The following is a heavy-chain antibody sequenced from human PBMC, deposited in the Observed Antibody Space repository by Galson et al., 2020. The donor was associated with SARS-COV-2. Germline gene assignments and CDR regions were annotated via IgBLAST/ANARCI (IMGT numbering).Heavy chain of an antibody. D-gene: IGHD7-27*01. CDR2: IYYSGST. CDR1: GGSISSSSYY. J-gene: IGHJ6*03. Sequence: SETLSLTCTVSGGSISSSSYYWGRLRPPPGKGLDSIGSIYYSGSTYYNPSLKSRITISVDTSKNQFSLKLSSVTAADTAVYYFARHVLGYYFYMDVWGKGTTVTISS. V-gene: IGHV4-39*01. CDR3: ARHVLGYYFYMDV.